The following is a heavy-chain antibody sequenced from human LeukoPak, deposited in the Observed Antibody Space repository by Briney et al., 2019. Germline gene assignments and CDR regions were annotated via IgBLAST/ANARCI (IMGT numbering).Heavy chain of an antibody. Sequence: PGGSLSLSCAASGFTVSSKYMGWVRQAAGRGLEYVAVIYSGGNTYYAGSVKGGFTISRDNSKNTVYLQMNSLRAEDTAVFYCARLVATTGRLYFDYWGQGNLVTVSS. CDR3: ARLVATTGRLYFDY. V-gene: IGHV3-53*01. CDR2: IYSGGNT. J-gene: IGHJ4*02. CDR1: GFTVSSKY. D-gene: IGHD1-1*01.